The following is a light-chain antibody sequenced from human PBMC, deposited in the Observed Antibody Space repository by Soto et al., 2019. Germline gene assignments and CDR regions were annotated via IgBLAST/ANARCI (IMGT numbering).Light chain of an antibody. J-gene: IGKJ4*01. CDR3: QHYYNLPHT. V-gene: IGKV4-1*01. CDR2: WAS. Sequence: DIVMTQSPDSLAVSLGERATINCKSSQSVLYSSNNKNYLAWYQQKPGQPPKLLIYWASTRESGVPDRFSGSGSGTDFTLTISSLQAEDVAVYYCQHYYNLPHTFGGGTKVDIK. CDR1: QSVLYSSNNKNY.